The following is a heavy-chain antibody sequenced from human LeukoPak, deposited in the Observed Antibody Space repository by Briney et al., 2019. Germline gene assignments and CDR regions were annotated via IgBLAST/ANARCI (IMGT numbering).Heavy chain of an antibody. D-gene: IGHD2-15*01. CDR1: GGFISSYY. Sequence: SETLSLTCTVSGGFISSYYWSWIRQPPAKGLEWIGYIYYSGSTNYNPSLKSQVPISVDTSKNQSSLKLSSVTAADTAVYYCARGRGCSGGSCYSNWFDTWGQGALVTVSS. V-gene: IGHV4-59*01. J-gene: IGHJ5*02. CDR3: ARGRGCSGGSCYSNWFDT. CDR2: IYYSGST.